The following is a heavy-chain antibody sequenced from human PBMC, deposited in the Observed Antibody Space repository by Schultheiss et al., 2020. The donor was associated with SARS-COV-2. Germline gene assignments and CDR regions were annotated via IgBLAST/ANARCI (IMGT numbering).Heavy chain of an antibody. J-gene: IGHJ6*03. CDR1: GFTFTNYE. D-gene: IGHD1-14*01. V-gene: IGHV3-48*02. CDR2: ISSSSSNI. Sequence: GGSLRLSCAASGFTFTNYEMNWVRQAPGKGLEWVSYISSSSSNIYYADSVKGRFTISRDNAKNSLYLQMNSLRDEDTAVYYCARETQSSEPYYYYYYMDVWGKGTTVTVSS. CDR3: ARETQSSEPYYYYYYMDV.